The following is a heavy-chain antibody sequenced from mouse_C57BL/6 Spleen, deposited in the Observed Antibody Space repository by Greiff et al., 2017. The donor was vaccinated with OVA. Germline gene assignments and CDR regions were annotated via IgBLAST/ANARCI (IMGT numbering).Heavy chain of an antibody. J-gene: IGHJ3*01. CDR1: GFTFSDYG. Sequence: EVMLVESGGGLVKPGGSLKLSCAASGFTFSDYGMHWVRQAPEKGLEWVAYISSGSSTIYYADTVKGRFTISRDNAKNTLFLQMTSLWSEDTAMYYCAKTAQATRFAYWGQGTLVTVSA. CDR3: AKTAQATRFAY. V-gene: IGHV5-17*01. CDR2: ISSGSSTI. D-gene: IGHD3-2*02.